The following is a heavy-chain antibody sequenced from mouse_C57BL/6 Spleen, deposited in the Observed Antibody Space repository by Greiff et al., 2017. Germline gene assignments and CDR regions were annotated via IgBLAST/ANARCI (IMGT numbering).Heavy chain of an antibody. CDR2: IDPSGSYT. V-gene: IGHV1-69*01. CDR3: ARGNDYVAMDY. J-gene: IGHJ4*01. CDR1: GYTFTSYW. Sequence: QVQLQQPGAELVMPGASVKLSCKASGYTFTSYWMPWVKQRPGQGLEWIGEIDPSGSYTNYNQKFKGKSTLTVDKSSSTAYMQLSSLTSEDSAVYYCARGNDYVAMDYWGQGTSVTVSS.